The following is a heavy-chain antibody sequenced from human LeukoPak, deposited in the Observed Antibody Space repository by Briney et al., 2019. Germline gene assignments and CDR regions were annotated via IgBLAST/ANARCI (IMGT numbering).Heavy chain of an antibody. Sequence: GESLKISWKGSGYSFTSYWIGWVRQMPGKGLEWIGIIYPGDPDTRYSPSFQGQVTISADKSISTAYLQWSSLKASDTAMYYCATRDSSSSDFDYWGQGTLVTVSS. CDR1: GYSFTSYW. D-gene: IGHD6-6*01. J-gene: IGHJ4*02. V-gene: IGHV5-51*01. CDR2: IYPGDPDT. CDR3: ATRDSSSSDFDY.